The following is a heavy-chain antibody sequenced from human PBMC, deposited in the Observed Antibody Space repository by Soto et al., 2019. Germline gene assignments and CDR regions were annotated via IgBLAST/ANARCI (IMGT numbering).Heavy chain of an antibody. CDR1: GFTFSSYA. CDR3: AKDSKKRVEYSTPSPFDV. Sequence: GGSLRLSCAASGFTFSSYAMSWVRQAPGKGLEWVSDISDSGGGTYYADSVKGRFTISRDNSKNTLYLEMNSLRAEDTAVYYCAKDSKKRVEYSTPSPFDVWGQGTTVTVSS. D-gene: IGHD6-6*01. J-gene: IGHJ6*02. CDR2: ISDSGGGT. V-gene: IGHV3-23*01.